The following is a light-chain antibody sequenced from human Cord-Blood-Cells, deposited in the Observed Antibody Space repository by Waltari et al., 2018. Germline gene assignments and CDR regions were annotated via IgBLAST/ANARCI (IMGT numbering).Light chain of an antibody. Sequence: SYELTQPPSVSVSPGQTASITCSGDKLGDKYACWYQQKPGQSPVLVIYQDSKRPSGIPVRFSGSNSGNTATLTISGTQAMDEADYYCQACDSSTAYVVGTGTKVTVL. V-gene: IGLV3-1*01. CDR2: QDS. J-gene: IGLJ1*01. CDR1: KLGDKY. CDR3: QACDSSTAYV.